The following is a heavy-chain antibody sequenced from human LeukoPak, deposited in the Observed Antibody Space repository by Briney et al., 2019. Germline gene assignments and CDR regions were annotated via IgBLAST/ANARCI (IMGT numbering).Heavy chain of an antibody. Sequence: PSETLSLTCTVSGGSISSGDYYWSWIRQPPGKGLEWIGYIYYSGSTYYNPSLKSRVTISVDTSKNQFSLKLSSVTAADTAVYYCARLRTTMVRGVIYYWGQGTLVTVS. CDR1: GGSISSGDYY. CDR3: ARLRTTMVRGVIYY. CDR2: IYYSGST. J-gene: IGHJ4*02. V-gene: IGHV4-30-4*08. D-gene: IGHD3-10*01.